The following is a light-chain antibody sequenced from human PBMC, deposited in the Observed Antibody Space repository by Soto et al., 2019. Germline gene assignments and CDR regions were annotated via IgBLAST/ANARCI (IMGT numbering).Light chain of an antibody. Sequence: AIRMTQSPSSLSASTGDRVTITCRAGQGISSYLAWYQQKPGKAPKLLIYAASTLQSGVPSRFSGSGSGTDFTLTISCLQSEDSATYYCQQYYSYPLFGQGTKV. CDR2: AAS. CDR1: QGISSY. V-gene: IGKV1-8*01. CDR3: QQYYSYPL. J-gene: IGKJ1*01.